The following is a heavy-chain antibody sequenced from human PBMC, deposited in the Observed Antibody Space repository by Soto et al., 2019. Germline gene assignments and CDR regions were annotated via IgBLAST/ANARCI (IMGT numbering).Heavy chain of an antibody. D-gene: IGHD2-15*01. CDR3: AKAPEGHCSGGSCYSAFLDY. J-gene: IGHJ4*02. Sequence: GGSLRLSCAASGFTFSSYAMSWVRQAPGKGLEWVSAISGSGGSTYYADSVKGRFTISRDNSKNTLYLQMNSLRAEDTAVYYCAKAPEGHCSGGSCYSAFLDYWGQGTLVTVSS. CDR1: GFTFSSYA. V-gene: IGHV3-23*01. CDR2: ISGSGGST.